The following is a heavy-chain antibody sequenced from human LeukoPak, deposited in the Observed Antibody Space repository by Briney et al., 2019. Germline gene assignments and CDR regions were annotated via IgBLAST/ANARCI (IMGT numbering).Heavy chain of an antibody. V-gene: IGHV3-30*18. CDR2: MSYDGTNK. D-gene: IGHD6-19*01. CDR3: ANGGWYGGRASPDY. CDR1: GFTFSSYG. J-gene: IGHJ4*02. Sequence: GGSLRLSCAASGFTFSSYGMNWVRQAPGKGLEWVAVMSYDGTNKFYADSVKGRFTISRDNSKNTVYLQMNSLRAEDTAVYYCANGGWYGGRASPDYWGQGTLVTISS.